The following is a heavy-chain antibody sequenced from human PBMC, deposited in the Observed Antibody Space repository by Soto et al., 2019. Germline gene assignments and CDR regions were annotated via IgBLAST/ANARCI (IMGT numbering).Heavy chain of an antibody. CDR3: ARNDYSNSYYYYGMDV. Sequence: SETLSLTCTVSGGSISSYYRSWIRQPAGKGLEWIGRIYTSGSTNYNPSLKSRVTMSVDTSKNQFSLKLSSVTAADTAVYYCARNDYSNSYYYYGMDVWGQGTTVTVSS. CDR2: IYTSGST. J-gene: IGHJ6*02. V-gene: IGHV4-4*07. CDR1: GGSISSYY. D-gene: IGHD4-4*01.